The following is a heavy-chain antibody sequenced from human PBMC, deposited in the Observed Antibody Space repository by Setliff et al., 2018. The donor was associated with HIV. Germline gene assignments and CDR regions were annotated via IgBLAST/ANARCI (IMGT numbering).Heavy chain of an antibody. D-gene: IGHD2-8*02. V-gene: IGHV3-49*04. CDR3: TSAFADYAYWYFDY. CDR2: IRSKVYGGTT. Sequence: GGSLRLSCTTSGFTFGDYAMSWVRQAPGKGLEWVGFIRSKVYGGTTEYAASVKGRFTISRDDSKSIAYLQMNSLKTEDTAVYYCTSAFADYAYWYFDYWGQGTLVTVS. CDR1: GFTFGDYA. J-gene: IGHJ4*02.